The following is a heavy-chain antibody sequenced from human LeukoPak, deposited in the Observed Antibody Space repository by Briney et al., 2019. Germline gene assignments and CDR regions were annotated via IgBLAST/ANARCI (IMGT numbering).Heavy chain of an antibody. J-gene: IGHJ4*02. CDR3: ARDQTAGVGGYDILTGYDY. D-gene: IGHD3-9*01. V-gene: IGHV1-46*01. Sequence: ASVKVSCKASGYTFTSYYMHWVRQAPGQGLEWMGIINPSGGSTSYAQKFQGRVTMTRDTSTSTVYMELSSLRSEDTAVYYCARDQTAGVGGYDILTGYDYWGQGTLVTVSS. CDR1: GYTFTSYY. CDR2: INPSGGST.